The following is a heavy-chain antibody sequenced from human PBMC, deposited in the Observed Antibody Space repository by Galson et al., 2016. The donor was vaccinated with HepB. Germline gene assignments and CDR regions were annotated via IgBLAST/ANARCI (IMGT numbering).Heavy chain of an antibody. V-gene: IGHV3-53*01. CDR1: GFTFSSSW. CDR3: ARDSGTPPPRRGPSSGY. Sequence: SLRLSCAASGFTFSSSWMTWVRRAPGKVLEWVSLIYSTGTTSYADSVKGRFTISRDSSKNTLYLQMNSLRAEDTAIYYCARDSGTPPPRRGPSSGYWGQGTLVTVSS. CDR2: IYSTGTT. D-gene: IGHD1-26*01. J-gene: IGHJ4*02.